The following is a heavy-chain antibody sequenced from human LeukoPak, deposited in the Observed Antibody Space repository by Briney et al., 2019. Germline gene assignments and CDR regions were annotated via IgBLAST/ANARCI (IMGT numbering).Heavy chain of an antibody. CDR2: ISVSGGST. Sequence: PGESLGLSCAASGFTFSSYAMSWVRQAPGKGLEWVSGISVSGGSTAYAESVKGRFTISRDNPRNTLHMQMNSLRAEDTALYYCAIMHPYYDGNGYWVQWGQGTLVTVSS. V-gene: IGHV3-23*01. CDR1: GFTFSSYA. D-gene: IGHD3-22*01. J-gene: IGHJ4*02. CDR3: AIMHPYYDGNGYWVQ.